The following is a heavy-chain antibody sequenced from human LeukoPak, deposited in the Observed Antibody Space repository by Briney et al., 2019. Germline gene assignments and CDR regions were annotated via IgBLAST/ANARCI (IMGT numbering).Heavy chain of an antibody. Sequence: GESLKISCKGSGYSFTSYWIGWVRQLPGKGLEWMGIIYPGDFDTRYSPSFQGQVTISADKTISTAYLQWSSLKASDTAMYYWARPNCSSTSCYTGEGGWFDPWGQGTLVTVSS. D-gene: IGHD2-2*02. CDR2: IYPGDFDT. J-gene: IGHJ5*02. CDR3: ARPNCSSTSCYTGEGGWFDP. V-gene: IGHV5-51*01. CDR1: GYSFTSYW.